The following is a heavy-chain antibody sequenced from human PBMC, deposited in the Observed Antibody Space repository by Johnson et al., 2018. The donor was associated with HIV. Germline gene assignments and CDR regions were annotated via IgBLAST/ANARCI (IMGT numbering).Heavy chain of an antibody. CDR3: ARAVCRGGRCYSHDAFDI. Sequence: VQLVESGGGLIQPGGSLRLSCAASGFTVSSNYMSWVRQAPGKGLEWVSVIYSGGSTYYADSVKGRFTISRDNSKNTLYLQMNSLRAEDTALYYCARAVCRGGRCYSHDAFDIWGQGTMVTVSS. V-gene: IGHV3-53*01. J-gene: IGHJ3*02. CDR2: IYSGGST. CDR1: GFTVSSNY. D-gene: IGHD2-15*01.